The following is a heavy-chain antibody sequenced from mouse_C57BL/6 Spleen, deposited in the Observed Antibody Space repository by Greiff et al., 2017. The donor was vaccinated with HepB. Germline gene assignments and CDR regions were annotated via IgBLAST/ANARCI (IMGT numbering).Heavy chain of an antibody. J-gene: IGHJ3*01. CDR1: GFSLTSYG. Sequence: VQLQQSGPGLVAPSQSLSITCTVSGFSLTSYGVDWVRQSPGKGLEWLGVIWGVGSTNYNSALKSRLSISKDNSKSQVFLKTNSLQTDDTAMYYCARRDEGFAYWGQGTLVTVSA. CDR3: ARRDEGFAY. D-gene: IGHD3-3*01. V-gene: IGHV2-6*01. CDR2: IWGVGST.